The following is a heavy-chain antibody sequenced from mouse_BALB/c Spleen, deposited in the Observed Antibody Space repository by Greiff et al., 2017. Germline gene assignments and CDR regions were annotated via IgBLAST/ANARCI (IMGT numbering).Heavy chain of an antibody. D-gene: IGHD1-1*01. V-gene: IGHV2-2*02. Sequence: VKLQESGPGLVQPSQSLSITCTVSGFSLTSYGVHWVRQSPGKGLEWLGVIWSGGSTDYNAAFISRLSISKDNSKSQVFFKMNSLQANDTAIYYCAINYGGSYYAMDYWGQGTSVTVSS. J-gene: IGHJ4*01. CDR2: IWSGGST. CDR3: AINYGGSYYAMDY. CDR1: GFSLTSYG.